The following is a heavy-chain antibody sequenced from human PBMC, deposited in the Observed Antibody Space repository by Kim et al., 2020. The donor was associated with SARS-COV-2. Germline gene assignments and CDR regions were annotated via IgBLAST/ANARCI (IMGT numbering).Heavy chain of an antibody. CDR3: ARSYSGTYNS. D-gene: IGHD1-26*01. J-gene: IGHJ4*02. CDR2: TYYRSKWYN. V-gene: IGHV6-1*01. CDR1: GDSVSSNSVA. Sequence: SQTLSLSCAISGDSVSSNSVAWNSIRQSPSRGLEWLGRTYYRSKWYNDYAVSVKSRITITPDTSKNQFSLHLSSVSPEDTAIYYCARSYSGTYNSWGQGTLVTVSS.